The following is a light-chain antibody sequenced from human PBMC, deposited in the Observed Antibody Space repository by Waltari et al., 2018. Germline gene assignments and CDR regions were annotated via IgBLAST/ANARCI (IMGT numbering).Light chain of an antibody. J-gene: IGLJ3*02. CDR1: NIGSKS. CDR3: QVWDGNNDHPWV. Sequence: SYVLTQPPSVSVAPGQTARITCEGNNIGSKSIHWYQQKPGQAPVLVVYADSDRPSGIPERFSGSNSENTATLTISRVEAGDEADFYCQVWDGNNDHPWVFGGGTKLTVL. V-gene: IGLV3-21*02. CDR2: ADS.